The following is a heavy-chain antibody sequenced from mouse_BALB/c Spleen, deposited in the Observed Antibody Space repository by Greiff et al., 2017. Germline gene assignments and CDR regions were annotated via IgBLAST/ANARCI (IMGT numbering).Heavy chain of an antibody. D-gene: IGHD2-2*01. J-gene: IGHJ4*01. V-gene: IGHV1S81*02. CDR2: INPSNGGT. CDR1: GYTFTSYY. Sequence: QVQLQQSGAELVKPGASVKLSCKASGYTFTSYYMYWVKQRPGQGLEWIGEINPSNGGTNFNEKFKSKATLTVDKSSSTAYMQLSSLTSEDSAVYYCTRFYGHGDYYAMDYWGQGTSVTVSS. CDR3: TRFYGHGDYYAMDY.